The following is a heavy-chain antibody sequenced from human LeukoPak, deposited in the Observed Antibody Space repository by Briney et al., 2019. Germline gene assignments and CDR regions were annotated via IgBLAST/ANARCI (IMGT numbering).Heavy chain of an antibody. CDR3: ARHILEEHWFDP. Sequence: SETLSLTRTVSGGSISSTNYYWGWIRQPPGKGLEWIGSIYYSGSTYYNPSLKSRVTISVDTSKNQFSLKVTSVTAADTAVYYCARHILEEHWFDPWGLGTLVIVSS. D-gene: IGHD1-1*01. CDR1: GGSISSTNYY. V-gene: IGHV4-39*01. CDR2: IYYSGST. J-gene: IGHJ5*02.